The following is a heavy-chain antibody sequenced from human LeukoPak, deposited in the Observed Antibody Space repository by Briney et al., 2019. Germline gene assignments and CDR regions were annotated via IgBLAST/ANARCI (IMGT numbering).Heavy chain of an antibody. CDR2: IYPGDSET. D-gene: IGHD4-17*01. CDR1: GYNFPNYW. V-gene: IGHV5-51*01. Sequence: HGESLKISCKGSGYNFPNYWIGWVRQMPGQGLEWMGIIYPGDSETRYRPSFQGQVTISADKSISTACLQWSSLKASDSAMYYCARFLYGDYSHYFDYWGQGTLVTVSS. CDR3: ARFLYGDYSHYFDY. J-gene: IGHJ4*02.